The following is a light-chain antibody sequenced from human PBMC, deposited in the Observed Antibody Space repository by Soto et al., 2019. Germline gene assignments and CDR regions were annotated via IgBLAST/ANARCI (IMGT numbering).Light chain of an antibody. CDR3: QQYNSYSRT. CDR1: QTISSW. CDR2: KAS. J-gene: IGKJ1*01. V-gene: IGKV1-5*03. Sequence: DLQMTHSPSTLSGSVGDRVTITCRASQTISSWLAWYQQKPGKAPKLLIYKASTLESGVPSRFSGSGSGTEFTLTISSLQPDDFATYYCQQYNSYSRTFGQGTKVDIK.